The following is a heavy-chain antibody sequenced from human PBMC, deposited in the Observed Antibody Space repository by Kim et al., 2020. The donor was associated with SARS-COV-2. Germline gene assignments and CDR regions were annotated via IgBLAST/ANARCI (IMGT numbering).Heavy chain of an antibody. Sequence: SETLSLTCTVSGGSISSYYWSWIRQPPGKGLEWIGYIYYSGSTNYNPSLKSRVTISIDTSKNRFSLKLSSVTAADTAVYYCARELRGSSWYNGWFDPWGQGALVTVSS. CDR1: GGSISSYY. V-gene: IGHV4-59*01. CDR3: ARELRGSSWYNGWFDP. D-gene: IGHD6-13*01. J-gene: IGHJ5*02. CDR2: IYYSGST.